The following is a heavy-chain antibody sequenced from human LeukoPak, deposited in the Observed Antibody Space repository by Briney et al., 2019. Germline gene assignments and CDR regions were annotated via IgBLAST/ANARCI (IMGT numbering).Heavy chain of an antibody. J-gene: IGHJ4*02. V-gene: IGHV3-23*01. D-gene: IGHD3-10*01. CDR3: ARDSLMLRGPLVIYYFDF. CDR1: GFTFSRYG. CDR2: ISGSGGRT. Sequence: GGTLRLSCAASGFTFSRYGMSWVRQAPGKGLEWVSAISGSGGRTYYADSVKGRFTISRDNPKNTLDLQMNSLRAEDTAVYYCARDSLMLRGPLVIYYFDFWGQGTLVTVSS.